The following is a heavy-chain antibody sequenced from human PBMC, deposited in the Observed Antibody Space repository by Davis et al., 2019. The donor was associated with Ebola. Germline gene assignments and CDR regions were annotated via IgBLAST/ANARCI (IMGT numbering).Heavy chain of an antibody. CDR3: ARGVPYYDFWSGYYMDV. J-gene: IGHJ6*03. D-gene: IGHD3-3*01. CDR2: ISSSSSYI. V-gene: IGHV3-21*01. CDR1: GFTFSSYS. Sequence: GESLKISCAASGFTFSSYSMNWVRQAPGKGLEWVSSISSSSSYIYYADSVKGRFTISRDNSKNSLYLQMNSLRAEDTAVFYCARGVPYYDFWSGYYMDVWGKGTTVTVSS.